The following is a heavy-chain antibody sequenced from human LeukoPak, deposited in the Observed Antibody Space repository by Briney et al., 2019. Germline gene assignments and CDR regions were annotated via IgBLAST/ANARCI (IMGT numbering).Heavy chain of an antibody. CDR1: GFTFSTYA. CDR2: ITGSGGST. D-gene: IGHD1-26*01. J-gene: IGHJ4*02. Sequence: PGGSLRLSCAASGFTFSTYAMTWVRQPAGEGVEWVSAITGSGGSTYYADSVKGRFTISRDNSKNTPYLQMNSLRAEDTAVYYCAKRSGSYCFDYWGQGTLVTVYS. V-gene: IGHV3-23*01. CDR3: AKRSGSYCFDY.